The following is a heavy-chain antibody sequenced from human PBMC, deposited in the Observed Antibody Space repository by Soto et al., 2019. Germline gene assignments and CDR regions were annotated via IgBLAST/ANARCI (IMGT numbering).Heavy chain of an antibody. D-gene: IGHD3-16*01. J-gene: IGHJ3*02. CDR3: ASGVYFGGAFDI. V-gene: IGHV3-30*03. Sequence: HPGGSLRLSCAASGFTFSSYGMHWVRQAPGKGLEWVAVISYDGSNKYYADSVKGRFTISRDNAKNTLYLQMNSLRAEDTAVYYCASGVYFGGAFDIWGQGTMVTVSS. CDR2: ISYDGSNK. CDR1: GFTFSSYG.